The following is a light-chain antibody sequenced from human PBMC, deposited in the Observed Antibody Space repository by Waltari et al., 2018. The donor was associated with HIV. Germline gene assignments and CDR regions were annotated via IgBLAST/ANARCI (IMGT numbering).Light chain of an antibody. J-gene: IGKJ1*01. Sequence: EMEMTQSPATLSVSPGERATLYCRASQSVSSNLAWYQQKPGQAPRLLIYGASTRATGIPARFSGSGSGTEFTLTISSLQSEDFAVYYCQQYNNWPPWTFGQGTKVEIK. CDR2: GAS. CDR1: QSVSSN. CDR3: QQYNNWPPWT. V-gene: IGKV3-15*01.